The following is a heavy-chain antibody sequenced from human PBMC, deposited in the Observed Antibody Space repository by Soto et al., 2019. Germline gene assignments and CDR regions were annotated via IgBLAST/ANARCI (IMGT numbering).Heavy chain of an antibody. V-gene: IGHV1-46*01. J-gene: IGHJ4*02. D-gene: IGHD6-13*01. CDR3: ARDLAAAAY. CDR1: GYIFTNYS. Sequence: QVQLVQSGAEVKKPGASVKVSCKASGYIFTNYSLHWVRPAPGQGLEWMAIINPLPTSGSTNYAQKFQGRVTVTRDTSTSTVYLELSSLRSDDTAVYYCARDLAAAAYWGQGTLVTVSS. CDR2: INPLPTSGST.